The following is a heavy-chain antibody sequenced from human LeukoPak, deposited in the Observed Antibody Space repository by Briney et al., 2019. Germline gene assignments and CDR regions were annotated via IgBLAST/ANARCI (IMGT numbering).Heavy chain of an antibody. V-gene: IGHV3-74*01. CDR1: GFSFSNYW. CDR3: ARDIGSVVVVAATPGY. D-gene: IGHD2-15*01. J-gene: IGHJ4*02. CDR2: INSDGSST. Sequence: HPGGSLRLSCAASGFSFSNYWMHWVRQAPGKGLVWVSRINSDGSSTTYADSVKGRFTISRDNSKNTLYLQMNSLRAEDTAVYYCARDIGSVVVVAATPGYWGQGTLVTVSS.